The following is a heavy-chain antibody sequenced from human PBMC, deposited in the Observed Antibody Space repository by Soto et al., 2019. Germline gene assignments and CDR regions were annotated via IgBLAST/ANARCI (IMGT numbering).Heavy chain of an antibody. CDR2: ISYLGDTS. CDR1: GIIFKTCT. J-gene: IGHJ4*02. Sequence: QVQVVESGGGVVQPGECLRLSCVVDGIIFKTCTMHWVRHAPGKGLESVAAISYLGDTSYYADSVEGRFTVSRDNSKNTVYLQMTGLRPEVTALSYCSRAGLGSYCGGDSCYSLDYWGEGTLVTVSS. CDR3: SRAGLGSYCGGDSCYSLDY. V-gene: IGHV3-30*14. D-gene: IGHD2-15*01.